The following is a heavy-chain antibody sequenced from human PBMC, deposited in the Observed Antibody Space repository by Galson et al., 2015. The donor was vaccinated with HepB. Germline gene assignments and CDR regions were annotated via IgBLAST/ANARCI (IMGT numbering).Heavy chain of an antibody. D-gene: IGHD2-8*02. V-gene: IGHV3-7*01. Sequence: SLRLSCAASGFTFSNYWMTWVRQAPGKGLEWVANINRDGSEKYYVDSVKGRFTISRDNAKNSLYLQMNSLRAEDTAVYYCARTGASNLNDYWGQGTLVTVSS. CDR1: GFTFSNYW. J-gene: IGHJ4*02. CDR2: INRDGSEK. CDR3: ARTGASNLNDY.